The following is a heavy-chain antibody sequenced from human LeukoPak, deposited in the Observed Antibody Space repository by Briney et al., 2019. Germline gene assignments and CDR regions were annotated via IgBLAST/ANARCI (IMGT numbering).Heavy chain of an antibody. CDR1: GYAVSCYG. CDR2: FSAFIGNR. CDR3: ASDSLTTVTTHGLDY. Sequence: ASVKLSCKAAGYAVSCYGISGVRQSPGQGLGWRGGFSAFIGNRNYAQKHQARLTMTTDTSTSTAYMELRSLRSDDTAVYYCASDSLTTVTTHGLDYWGQGTLVTVSS. D-gene: IGHD4-17*01. V-gene: IGHV1-18*01. J-gene: IGHJ4*02.